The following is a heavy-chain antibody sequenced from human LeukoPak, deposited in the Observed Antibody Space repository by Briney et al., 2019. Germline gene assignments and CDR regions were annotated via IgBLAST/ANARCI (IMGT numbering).Heavy chain of an antibody. CDR1: GFTFSSYA. J-gene: IGHJ5*02. D-gene: IGHD6-13*01. Sequence: GSLRLSCAASGFTFSSYAMHWVRQAPGKGLEWVAVISYDGSNKYYADSVKGRFTISRDNSKNTLYLQMNSLRAEDTAVYYCASSIAAAGTVAWFDPWGQGTLVTVSS. V-gene: IGHV3-30*04. CDR3: ASSIAAAGTVAWFDP. CDR2: ISYDGSNK.